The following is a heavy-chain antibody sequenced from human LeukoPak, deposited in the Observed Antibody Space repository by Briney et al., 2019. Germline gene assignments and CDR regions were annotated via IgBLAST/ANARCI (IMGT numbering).Heavy chain of an antibody. CDR3: AKDLYQLLSFDY. Sequence: GGSLRLSCAASGFTFSSYVMHWVRQAPGKGLEWVAIISYDGSNKYYADSVKGRFTISRDNSKNTLYLQMNSLRAEDTAVYYCAKDLYQLLSFDYWGQGTLVTVSS. CDR1: GFTFSSYV. D-gene: IGHD2-2*01. V-gene: IGHV3-30*04. CDR2: ISYDGSNK. J-gene: IGHJ4*02.